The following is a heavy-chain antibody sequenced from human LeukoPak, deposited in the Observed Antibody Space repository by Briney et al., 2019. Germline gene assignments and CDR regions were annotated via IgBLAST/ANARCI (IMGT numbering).Heavy chain of an antibody. Sequence: PSETLSLTCTVSGGSISSYYWSWIRQPPGKGLEWIGYIYYSGSTNYIPSLKSRVTISVDTSKNQFSLKLSSVTAADTAVYYCARVAAAGKTTLLAYYYGMDVWGQGTTVTASS. D-gene: IGHD6-13*01. CDR1: GGSISSYY. CDR3: ARVAAAGKTTLLAYYYGMDV. J-gene: IGHJ6*02. CDR2: IYYSGST. V-gene: IGHV4-59*13.